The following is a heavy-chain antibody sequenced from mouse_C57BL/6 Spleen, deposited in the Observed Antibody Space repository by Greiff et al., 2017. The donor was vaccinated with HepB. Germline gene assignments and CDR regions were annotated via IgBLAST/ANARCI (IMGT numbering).Heavy chain of an antibody. V-gene: IGHV7-1*01. CDR3: ARDAHYNGSDY. D-gene: IGHD1-2*01. CDR1: GFTFSDFY. Sequence: EVKLMESGGGLVQSGRSLRLSCATSGFTFSDFYMEWVRQAPGKGLEWIAASRNKANDYTTEYSASVKGRFIVSRDTSQSILYLQMNALRADDTAIYYCARDAHYNGSDYWGQGTTLTVSS. J-gene: IGHJ2*01. CDR2: SRNKANDYTT.